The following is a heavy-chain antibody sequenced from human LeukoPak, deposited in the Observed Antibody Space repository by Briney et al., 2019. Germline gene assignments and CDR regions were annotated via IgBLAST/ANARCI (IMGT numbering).Heavy chain of an antibody. J-gene: IGHJ5*02. Sequence: SETLSLTCTVSGGSISSYYWSWIRQPPGKGLEWIGYIYYSGSTNYNPSLKSRVTISVDTSKNQFSLKLSSVTAADTAVYYCARVHSYYDILTGYLPIKFDPWGQGTLVTVSS. CDR1: GGSISSYY. CDR2: IYYSGST. CDR3: ARVHSYYDILTGYLPIKFDP. V-gene: IGHV4-59*08. D-gene: IGHD3-9*01.